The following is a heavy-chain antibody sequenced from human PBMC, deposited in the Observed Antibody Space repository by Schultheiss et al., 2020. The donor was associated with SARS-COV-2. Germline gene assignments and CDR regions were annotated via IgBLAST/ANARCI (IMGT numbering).Heavy chain of an antibody. D-gene: IGHD4-23*01. CDR1: GFTFSSYA. V-gene: IGHV3-23*01. J-gene: IGHJ6*03. CDR2: ISGSGGST. CDR3: AATTVVTRTDYMDV. Sequence: GGPLRLSCAASGFTFSSYAMSWVRQAPGKGLEWVSAISGSGGSTYYADSVKGRFTISRDNSKNTLYLQMNSLRAEDTAVYYCAATTVVTRTDYMDVWGKGTTVTVSS.